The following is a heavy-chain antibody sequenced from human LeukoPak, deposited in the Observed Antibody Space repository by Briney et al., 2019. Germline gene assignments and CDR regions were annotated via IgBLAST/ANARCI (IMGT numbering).Heavy chain of an antibody. D-gene: IGHD6-19*01. Sequence: GGSLRLSCTASGFTFSYYAMSWVRQAPGKGLEWVSAITDSGDRTYYVDSVKGRFTISRDNSKNTLYLQMNSLRVEDTAVYYCAKDALRTSGWYYFDNWGQGALVAVSS. J-gene: IGHJ4*02. CDR3: AKDALRTSGWYYFDN. V-gene: IGHV3-23*01. CDR1: GFTFSYYA. CDR2: ITDSGDRT.